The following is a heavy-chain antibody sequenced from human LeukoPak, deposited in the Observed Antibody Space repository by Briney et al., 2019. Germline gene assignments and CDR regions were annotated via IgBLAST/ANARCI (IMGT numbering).Heavy chain of an antibody. V-gene: IGHV3-48*04. Sequence: GGSLRLSCVASGFTFSTYGMSWVRQAPGKGLEWVSYISSSGSTIYYADSVKGRFTISRDNAKNSLYLQMNSLRAEDTAVYYCARTTSSSWYDFDYWGQGTLVTVSS. CDR2: ISSSGSTI. CDR3: ARTTSSSWYDFDY. CDR1: GFTFSTYG. J-gene: IGHJ4*02. D-gene: IGHD6-13*01.